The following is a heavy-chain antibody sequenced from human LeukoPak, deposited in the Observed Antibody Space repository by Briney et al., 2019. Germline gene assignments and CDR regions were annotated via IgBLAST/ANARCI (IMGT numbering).Heavy chain of an antibody. D-gene: IGHD4-23*01. CDR1: GYTFTSYG. Sequence: ASVKVSCKASGYTFTSYGISWVRQAPGQGLEWMLWISAYNGNTNSTQKLQGRVTMTTDTSTSRAYMELRSLRSDDTGVYYCARAPWPTVVTPLNDYWGQGTLVTVSS. J-gene: IGHJ4*02. CDR3: ARAPWPTVVTPLNDY. CDR2: ISAYNGNT. V-gene: IGHV1-18*01.